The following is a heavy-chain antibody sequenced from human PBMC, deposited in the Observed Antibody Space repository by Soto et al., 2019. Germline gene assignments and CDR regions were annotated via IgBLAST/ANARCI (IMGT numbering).Heavy chain of an antibody. D-gene: IGHD6-6*01. Sequence: PSETLSLSCSVSSGPLSGYYWSWIRQPPGKGLEWIGEISPSGTTNYSPSLKSRVSISVDTSKNQFSLNLTSLTAADTAVYYCARAPKVSGSAQSRPDFWGQGSLVTVSS. CDR2: ISPSGTT. CDR1: SGPLSGYY. J-gene: IGHJ4*02. V-gene: IGHV4-34*01. CDR3: ARAPKVSGSAQSRPDF.